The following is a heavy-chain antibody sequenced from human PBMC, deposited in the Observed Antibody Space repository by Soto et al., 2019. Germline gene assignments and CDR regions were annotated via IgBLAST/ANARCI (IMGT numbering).Heavy chain of an antibody. V-gene: IGHV3-11*01. Sequence: QVQLVESGGGLVKPGGSLRLSCAGSGFTFSDYYMSWIRQAPGKGLEWVSYISSSSSSIDYADSVKGQFTISRDNAKNSLYLQMNSLRAEDTAVYYWATGRDLSLPSGWGQGTLVTVSS. CDR2: ISSSSSSI. D-gene: IGHD3-10*01. J-gene: IGHJ4*02. CDR1: GFTFSDYY. CDR3: ATGRDLSLPSG.